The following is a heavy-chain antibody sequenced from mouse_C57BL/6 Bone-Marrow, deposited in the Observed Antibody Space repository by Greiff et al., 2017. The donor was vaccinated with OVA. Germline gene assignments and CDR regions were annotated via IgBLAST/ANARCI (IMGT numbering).Heavy chain of an antibody. Sequence: VQLQQSGPELVKPGASVKISCKASGYTFTDYYMNWVKQSHGKSLEWIGDINPNNGGTSYNQKFKGKATLTVDKSSSTAYMELRSLTSEDSAVYYCASRLYYAMDYWGQGTSVTVSS. CDR1: GYTFTDYY. V-gene: IGHV1-26*01. CDR3: ASRLYYAMDY. J-gene: IGHJ4*01. CDR2: INPNNGGT.